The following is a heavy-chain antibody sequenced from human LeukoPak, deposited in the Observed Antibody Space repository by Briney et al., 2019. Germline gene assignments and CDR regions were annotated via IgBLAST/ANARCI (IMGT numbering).Heavy chain of an antibody. CDR3: ARDFTAATTVTTGYNWFDP. CDR2: INPNSGGT. D-gene: IGHD4-17*01. J-gene: IGHJ5*02. V-gene: IGHV1-2*02. CDR1: GYTFACYY. Sequence: ASVKVSCKASGYTFACYYMHWVRQAPGQGLEWMGWINPNSGGTNYAQKFQGRVTMTRDTSISTAYMELSRLRSDDTAVYYCARDFTAATTVTTGYNWFDPWGQGTLVTVSS.